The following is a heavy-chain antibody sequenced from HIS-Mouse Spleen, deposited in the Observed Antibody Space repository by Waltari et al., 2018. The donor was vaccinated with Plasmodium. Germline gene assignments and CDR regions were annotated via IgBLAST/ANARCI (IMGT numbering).Heavy chain of an antibody. CDR3: AREDILTAYYNDYWYFDL. CDR2: ISSSISYL. V-gene: IGHV3-21*01. CDR1: GFTFSSYS. Sequence: EVQLVESGGGLVKPGGSLRLSCAASGFTFSSYSMNWVRQAPGKGLEWVSSISSSISYLNYAATVKGRFTISRDNAKNSLYLQMNSLRAEDTAVYYCAREDILTAYYNDYWYFDLWGRGTLVTVSS. D-gene: IGHD3-9*01. J-gene: IGHJ2*01.